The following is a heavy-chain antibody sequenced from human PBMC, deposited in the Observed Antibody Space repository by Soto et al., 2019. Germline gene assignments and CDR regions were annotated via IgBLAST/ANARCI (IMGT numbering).Heavy chain of an antibody. J-gene: IGHJ4*02. CDR1: GGSFSGYY. CDR2: INHSGST. D-gene: IGHD4-17*01. Sequence: QVQLQQWGAGLLKPSETLSLTCAVYGGSFSGYYWSWIRQPPGKGLEWIGEINHSGSTNYNPSLKXRXTXSXXTSKNQFSLKLSSVTAAATAVYYCARAYGSNVFDFWGQGTLVTVSS. V-gene: IGHV4-34*01. CDR3: ARAYGSNVFDF.